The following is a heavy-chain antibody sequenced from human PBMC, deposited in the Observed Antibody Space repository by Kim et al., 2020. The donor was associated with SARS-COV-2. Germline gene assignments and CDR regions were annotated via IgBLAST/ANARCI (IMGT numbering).Heavy chain of an antibody. D-gene: IGHD3-16*02. CDR3: ARGDYVWGSYRPEVDY. Sequence: ASVKVSCKASGSTFPGYYMHWVRQAPGQGLEWMGWINPNSGGTNYAQKFQGWVTMTRDTSISTAYMELSRLRSDDTAVYYCARGDYVWGSYRPEVDYWGQGTLVTVSS. J-gene: IGHJ4*02. CDR1: GSTFPGYY. V-gene: IGHV1-2*04. CDR2: INPNSGGT.